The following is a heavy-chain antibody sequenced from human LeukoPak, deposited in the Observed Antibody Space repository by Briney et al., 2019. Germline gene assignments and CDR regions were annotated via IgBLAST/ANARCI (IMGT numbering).Heavy chain of an antibody. CDR2: IKQDGSEK. Sequence: GGSLRLSCAASGFTFSSYWMSWVRQAPGKGLGWVANIKQDGSEKYYVDSVKGRFTISRDNAKNSLYLQMNSLRAEDTAVYYCARVDQWLVRKFDYWGQGTLVTVSS. CDR1: GFTFSSYW. D-gene: IGHD6-19*01. J-gene: IGHJ4*02. V-gene: IGHV3-7*01. CDR3: ARVDQWLVRKFDY.